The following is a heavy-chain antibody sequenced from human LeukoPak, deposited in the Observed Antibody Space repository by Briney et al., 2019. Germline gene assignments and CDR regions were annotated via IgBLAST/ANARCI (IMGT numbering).Heavy chain of an antibody. J-gene: IGHJ6*02. CDR2: INPNSGGT. CDR3: ARDIGDYDFWSGYGMEV. CDR1: GYTFTAFY. V-gene: IGHV1-2*02. Sequence: ASVKVSCKASGYTFTAFYIYWVRQAPGQGLEWMAWINPNSGGTNYTQKFQGRVTMTSDTSIATAYIELSRLKSDDTAVYYCARDIGDYDFWSGYGMEVWGQGTTVTVSS. D-gene: IGHD3-3*01.